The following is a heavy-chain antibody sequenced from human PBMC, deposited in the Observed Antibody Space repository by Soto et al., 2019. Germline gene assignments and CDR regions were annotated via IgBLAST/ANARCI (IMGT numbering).Heavy chain of an antibody. D-gene: IGHD3-22*01. CDR1: GFTVSSNY. CDR2: IYSGGST. J-gene: IGHJ5*02. V-gene: IGHV3-53*01. Sequence: EVPLVESGGGLIQPGGSLRLSCAASGFTVSSNYMSWVRQAPGKGLEWVSVIYSGGSTYYADSVKGRFTISRDNSKNTRYLQMNSLRAEDTAVYYCARGGNYDCSGYYLWGQGTLVTVSS. CDR3: ARGGNYDCSGYYL.